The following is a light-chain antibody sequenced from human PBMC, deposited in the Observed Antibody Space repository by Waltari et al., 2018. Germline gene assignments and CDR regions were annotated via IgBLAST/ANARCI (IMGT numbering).Light chain of an antibody. J-gene: IGLJ3*02. CDR2: DVN. V-gene: IGLV2-23*02. Sequence: QSAPTQTASVSGSPGQAITISCSGTTSDIGKYNLVSWYQQHPGKAPTLIIYDVNKRPSGVSNRFSGSKSGSTAFLTISGLQSADEADYYCCSYAGSAISMFGGGTKVTVL. CDR1: TSDIGKYNL. CDR3: CSYAGSAISM.